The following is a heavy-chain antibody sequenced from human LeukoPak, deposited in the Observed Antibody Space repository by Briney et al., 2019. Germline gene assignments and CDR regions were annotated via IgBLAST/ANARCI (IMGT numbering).Heavy chain of an antibody. J-gene: IGHJ6*03. D-gene: IGHD5-24*01. CDR1: GYTFTSYY. V-gene: IGHV1-46*01. CDR3: ARDFGGDGYNYYYYYYMDV. Sequence: ASVKVSCKASGYTFTSYYMHWVRQAPGQGLEWMGIINPSGGSTSYAQKFQGRVTMTRDMSTSTVYMELSSLRSEDTAVYYCARDFGGDGYNYYYYYYMDVWGKGTTVTISS. CDR2: INPSGGST.